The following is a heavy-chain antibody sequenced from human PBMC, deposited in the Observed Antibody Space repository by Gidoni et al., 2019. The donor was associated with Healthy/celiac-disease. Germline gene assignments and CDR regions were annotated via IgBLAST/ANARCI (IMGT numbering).Heavy chain of an antibody. CDR1: GGTFSTYA. D-gene: IGHD2-2*01. Sequence: QVQLVQSWAEVKKPLSSFTVSCKPSGGTFSTYALSWVRQAPGQGLEWMGGIIPIFGTANYAQKFQGRVTITADKSTSTAYMELSSLRSEDTAVYYCARADIVVVPAAGGFGFDYWGQGTLVTVSS. CDR2: IIPIFGTA. CDR3: ARADIVVVPAAGGFGFDY. V-gene: IGHV1-69*06. J-gene: IGHJ4*02.